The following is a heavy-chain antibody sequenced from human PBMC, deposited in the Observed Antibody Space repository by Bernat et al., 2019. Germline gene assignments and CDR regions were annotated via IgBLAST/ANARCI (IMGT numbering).Heavy chain of an antibody. CDR2: IYYSGST. Sequence: QLQLQESGPGLVKPSETLSLTCTVSGGSISSSSYYWGWIRQPPGKGLEWIGSIYYSGSTYYNPSLKSRVTISVDTSKNQFSLKLSSVTAADTAVYYCARKLVYYYGSGERGAFDIWGQGTMVTVSS. CDR3: ARKLVYYYGSGERGAFDI. CDR1: GGSISSSSYY. D-gene: IGHD3-10*01. J-gene: IGHJ3*02. V-gene: IGHV4-39*01.